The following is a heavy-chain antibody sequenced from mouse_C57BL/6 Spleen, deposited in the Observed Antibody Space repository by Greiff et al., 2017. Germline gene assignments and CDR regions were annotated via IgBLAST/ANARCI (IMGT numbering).Heavy chain of an antibody. D-gene: IGHD1-1*01. CDR2: IHPNSGST. CDR1: GYTFTSYW. Sequence: QVQLQQPGAELVKPGASVKLSCKASGYTFTSYWMHWVKQRPGQGLEWIGMIHPNSGSTHYNEKFKSKATLTVDKSSSTAYMQLSSLASEDSAVYYCARSPVVRGYAMDDRGQGTSVTVS. V-gene: IGHV1-64*01. J-gene: IGHJ4*01. CDR3: ARSPVVRGYAMDD.